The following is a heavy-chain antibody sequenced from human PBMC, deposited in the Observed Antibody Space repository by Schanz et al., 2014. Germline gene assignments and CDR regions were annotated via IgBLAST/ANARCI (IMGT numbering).Heavy chain of an antibody. V-gene: IGHV3-30*02. CDR2: TRPDGSNK. CDR1: GFTFSSYG. CDR3: AKDKRGRSSWFFDY. Sequence: VQLVESGGALVQPGGSLRLSCAASGFTFSSYGMHWVRQAPGKGLEWVAFTRPDGSNKYYADSVKGRFTISRDNSKNTLYLQMNSLRAEDTAVYYCAKDKRGRSSWFFDYWGQGTLVTVSS. J-gene: IGHJ4*02. D-gene: IGHD6-13*01.